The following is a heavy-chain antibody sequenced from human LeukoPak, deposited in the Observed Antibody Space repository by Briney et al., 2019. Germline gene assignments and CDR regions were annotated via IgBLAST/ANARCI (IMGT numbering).Heavy chain of an antibody. CDR1: GGSISSSSYY. CDR2: TDYSGST. V-gene: IGHV4-39*01. D-gene: IGHD1-26*01. Sequence: SETLSLTCTVSGGSISSSSYYWGWIRQPPGKGLEWIGSTDYSGSTYHHPSLKSRVTISVDTSNNLFSLKLSSVTAADTAVYYCARHMDLLNWCDPWGQGTLVTVSS. CDR3: ARHMDLLNWCDP. J-gene: IGHJ5*02.